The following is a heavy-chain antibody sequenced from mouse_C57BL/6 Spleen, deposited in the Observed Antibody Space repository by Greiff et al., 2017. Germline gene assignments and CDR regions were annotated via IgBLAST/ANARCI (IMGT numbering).Heavy chain of an antibody. CDR3: AGYGSSSYFDY. V-gene: IGHV1-55*01. CDR1: GYTFTSYW. CDR2: IYPGSGTT. J-gene: IGHJ2*01. Sequence: QVQLKQSGAELVKPGASVKMSCKASGYTFTSYWITWVKQRPGQGLEWIGDIYPGSGTTNYNEKFKSKATLTVDTSSSTAYMQLSSLTSEDSAVYYCAGYGSSSYFDYWGQGTTLTVSS. D-gene: IGHD1-1*01.